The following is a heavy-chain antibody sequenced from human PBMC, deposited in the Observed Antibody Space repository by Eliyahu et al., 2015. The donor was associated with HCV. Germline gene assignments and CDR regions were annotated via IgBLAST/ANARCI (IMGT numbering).Heavy chain of an antibody. V-gene: IGHV3-21*01. Sequence: EVQLVESGGGLVKPGGSLRLSXXAXGFTFSTYSMNWVRQAPGKGLEWVSSISSSSSYIYYADSVKGRFTISRDNAKNSLYLQMNSLRAEDTAVYYCAREYSTSSFNWFDPWGQGTLVTVSS. CDR3: AREYSTSSFNWFDP. CDR2: ISSSSSYI. J-gene: IGHJ5*02. D-gene: IGHD6-6*01. CDR1: GFTFSTYS.